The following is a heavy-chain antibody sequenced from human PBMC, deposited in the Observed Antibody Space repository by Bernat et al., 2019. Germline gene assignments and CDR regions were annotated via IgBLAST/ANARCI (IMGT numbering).Heavy chain of an antibody. CDR1: GGSMRSYY. CDR3: ARDNWSRSSYDRVDP. V-gene: IGHV4-59*01. CDR2: IYYSGST. Sequence: QVQLQESGPGLVRPSETLSLTCTVSGGSMRSYYWSWIRQAPGKGLEWIGYIYYSGSTNYNPSLKSRVTISVDTSKNQFYLKLSSVTAADTAVYYCARDNWSRSSYDRVDPWGKGTTVTVSS. D-gene: IGHD2-2*01. J-gene: IGHJ6*04.